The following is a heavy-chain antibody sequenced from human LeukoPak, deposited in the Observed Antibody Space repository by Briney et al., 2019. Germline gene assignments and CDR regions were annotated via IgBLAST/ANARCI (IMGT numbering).Heavy chain of an antibody. V-gene: IGHV4-31*03. CDR3: ARDTVYCSSTSCYTNWLDP. J-gene: IGHJ5*02. Sequence: SETLSLTCTVSGGSISSGGYYWSWIRQHPGKGLEWIGYIYYSGSTYYNPSLKSRVTISVDTSKNQFSLKPSSVTAADTAVYYCARDTVYCSSTSCYTNWLDPWGQGTLVTVSS. CDR2: IYYSGST. D-gene: IGHD2-2*02. CDR1: GGSISSGGYY.